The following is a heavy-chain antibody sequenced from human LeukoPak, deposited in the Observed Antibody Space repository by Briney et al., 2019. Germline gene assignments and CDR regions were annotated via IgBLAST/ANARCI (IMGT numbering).Heavy chain of an antibody. CDR1: GYTFTSYD. Sequence: ASVKVSCKASGYTFTSYDINWVRQATGQVLEWMGWMNPNSGNTGYAQKFQGRVTMTRNTSISTAYMELSSLRSEDTAVYYCARAMRWLLTDAFDIWGQGTMVTVSS. D-gene: IGHD4-23*01. CDR3: ARAMRWLLTDAFDI. CDR2: MNPNSGNT. J-gene: IGHJ3*02. V-gene: IGHV1-8*01.